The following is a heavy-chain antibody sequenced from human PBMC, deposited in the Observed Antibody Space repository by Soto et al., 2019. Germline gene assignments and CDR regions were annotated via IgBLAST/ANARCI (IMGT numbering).Heavy chain of an antibody. J-gene: IGHJ6*02. CDR3: ARDRGIAAAGARDYYYGMDV. Sequence: PSETLSLTCTVSGGSITNSSYFWGWIRQPPGKGLEWIGSIYYSGSTYYNPSLKSRVTISVDTSKNQFSLKLSSVTAADTAVYYCARDRGIAAAGARDYYYGMDVWGQGTTVTVSS. D-gene: IGHD6-13*01. CDR1: GGSITNSSYF. CDR2: IYYSGST. V-gene: IGHV4-39*07.